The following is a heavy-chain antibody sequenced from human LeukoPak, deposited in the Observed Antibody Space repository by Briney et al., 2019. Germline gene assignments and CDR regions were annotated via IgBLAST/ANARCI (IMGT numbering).Heavy chain of an antibody. CDR1: GYTFTSYA. CDR2: INAGNGNT. V-gene: IGHV1-3*01. CDR3: ARMWVAPLRSKFDP. J-gene: IGHJ5*02. D-gene: IGHD1-26*01. Sequence: GASVKVSCKASGYTFTSYAMHWVRQAPGQRLEWLGWINAGNGNTKYSQKFQGRVTITRDTSASTAYMELSSPRSEDTAVYYCARMWVAPLRSKFDPWGQGTLVTVSS.